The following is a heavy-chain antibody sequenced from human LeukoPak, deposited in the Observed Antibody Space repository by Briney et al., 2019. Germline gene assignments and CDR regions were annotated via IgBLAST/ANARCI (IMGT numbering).Heavy chain of an antibody. Sequence: PGGSLRLSCAASGFTFSSFSMNWVRQAPGKGLEWVSSISSSGSFKYYADSVKGRFTISRDNAKKSLYLQMNGLRADDTAVYYCASDTEGSGSHYNHWGQGTLVTVSS. V-gene: IGHV3-21*01. D-gene: IGHD3-10*01. J-gene: IGHJ4*01. CDR2: ISSSGSFK. CDR1: GFTFSSFS. CDR3: ASDTEGSGSHYNH.